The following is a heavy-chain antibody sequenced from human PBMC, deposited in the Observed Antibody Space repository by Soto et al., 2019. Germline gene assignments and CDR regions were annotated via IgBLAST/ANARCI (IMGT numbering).Heavy chain of an antibody. J-gene: IGHJ4*02. CDR2: IYYSGST. CDR3: AREIREYSRAFDY. V-gene: IGHV4-61*01. CDR1: GDSVSSGSYY. D-gene: IGHD5-18*01. Sequence: QVQLQESGPGLVKPSETLSLTCTVSGDSVSSGSYYWTWIRQPPGKGLEWIGYIYYSGSTSYNPSLRSRVTISVDTSKNQFSLRLTSVTAADTAVYYCAREIREYSRAFDYWGQGTLVTVSS.